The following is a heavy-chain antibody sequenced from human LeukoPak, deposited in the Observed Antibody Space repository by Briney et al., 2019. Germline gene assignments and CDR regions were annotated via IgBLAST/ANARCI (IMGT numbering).Heavy chain of an antibody. J-gene: IGHJ3*02. CDR1: GFTVSSNY. Sequence: PGGSLRLSCAASGFTVSSNYMSWVRQAPGKGLEWVSVIYSGGSTYYVDSVKGRFTISRDNSKNTLYLQMNSLRAEDTAVYYCARERLYSSSWEGAFDIWGQGTMVTVSS. CDR2: IYSGGST. V-gene: IGHV3-66*01. D-gene: IGHD6-13*01. CDR3: ARERLYSSSWEGAFDI.